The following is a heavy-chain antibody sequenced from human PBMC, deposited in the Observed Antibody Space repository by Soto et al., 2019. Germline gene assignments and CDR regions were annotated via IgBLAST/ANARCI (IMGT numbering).Heavy chain of an antibody. V-gene: IGHV3-43*01. Sequence: GGSLRLSCAASGFSFDEYFMQWVRQAPGKGLEWVSLINRDGDNTYYADSVKGRFAISRDNSKNSLYLHMSSLRIEDTAFYYCVKVLTQRRRNDGLDSWGQGTLVTVSS. J-gene: IGHJ4*02. CDR3: VKVLTQRRRNDGLDS. CDR2: INRDGDNT. D-gene: IGHD1-1*01. CDR1: GFSFDEYF.